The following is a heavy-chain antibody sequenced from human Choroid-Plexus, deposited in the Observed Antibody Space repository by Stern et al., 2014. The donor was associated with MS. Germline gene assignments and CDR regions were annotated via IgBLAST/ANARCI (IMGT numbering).Heavy chain of an antibody. Sequence: VQLVESGGGVVQPGRPLRLSCVASGFTFGSCAMHWVRQAPGKGLRWGGGVSHDGSYKYYADSVKGRFTISRDNSQNTLYMQMSSLRPEDTAVYYCAKDRQYLTYFFDHWGQGSLVTVSS. CDR2: VSHDGSYK. J-gene: IGHJ5*02. CDR1: GFTFGSCA. CDR3: AKDRQYLTYFFDH. V-gene: IGHV3-30*18. D-gene: IGHD2/OR15-2a*01.